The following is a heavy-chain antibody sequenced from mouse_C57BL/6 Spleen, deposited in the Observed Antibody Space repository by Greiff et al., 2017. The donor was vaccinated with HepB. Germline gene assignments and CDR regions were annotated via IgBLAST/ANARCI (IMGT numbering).Heavy chain of an antibody. CDR2: IDPSDSYT. CDR1: GYTFTSYW. J-gene: IGHJ2*01. D-gene: IGHD4-1*01. CDR3: ARSLGIRGYYFDY. Sequence: VQLQQPGAELVMPGASVKLSCKASGYTFTSYWMHWVKQRPGQGLEWIGEIDPSDSYTNYNQKFKGKSTLTVDKSSSTAYMQLSSLTSEDSAVYYCARSLGIRGYYFDYWGQGTTLTVSS. V-gene: IGHV1-69*01.